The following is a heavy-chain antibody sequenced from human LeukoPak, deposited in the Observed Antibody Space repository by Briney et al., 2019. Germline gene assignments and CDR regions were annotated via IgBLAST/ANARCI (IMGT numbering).Heavy chain of an antibody. V-gene: IGHV4-59*01. J-gene: IGHJ4*02. Sequence: PSETLSLTCTVSGGSISSYYWSWIRQPPGKGLEWIGYIYYSGSTNYNPSLKSRVTISVDTSRNQFSLKLSSVTAADTAVYYCARGGSIAAAGSSFFDYWGQGTLVTVSS. CDR3: ARGGSIAAAGSSFFDY. D-gene: IGHD6-13*01. CDR1: GGSISSYY. CDR2: IYYSGST.